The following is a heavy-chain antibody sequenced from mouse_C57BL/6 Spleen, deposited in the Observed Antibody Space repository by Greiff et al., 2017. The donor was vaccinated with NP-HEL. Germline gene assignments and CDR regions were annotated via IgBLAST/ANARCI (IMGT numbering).Heavy chain of an antibody. D-gene: IGHD1-1*01. CDR2: LDPENGDT. CDR3: TPYYYGSSWFAY. V-gene: IGHV14-4*01. CDR1: GFNIKDYY. Sequence: EVKLQESGAELVRPGASVKLSCTASGFNIKDYYMHWVKQRPEQGLEWIGWLDPENGDTEYASKFQGKATITADTSSNTAYLQLSSLTSEDTAVYYCTPYYYGSSWFAYWGQGTLVTVSA. J-gene: IGHJ3*01.